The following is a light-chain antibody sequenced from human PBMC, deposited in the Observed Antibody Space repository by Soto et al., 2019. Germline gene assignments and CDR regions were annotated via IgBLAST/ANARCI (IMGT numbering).Light chain of an antibody. J-gene: IGKJ1*01. Sequence: DIQMTQSPSSLSASVGDRDTITCRASQGIYNYLGWYQQKPGKVPKRLIYAASTLQSGVTSRFSGSGSGTDFSLPINSLQDEDVETYYCQNYDSAPRTFGQGTKVEIK. CDR1: QGIYNY. CDR2: AAS. V-gene: IGKV1-27*01. CDR3: QNYDSAPRT.